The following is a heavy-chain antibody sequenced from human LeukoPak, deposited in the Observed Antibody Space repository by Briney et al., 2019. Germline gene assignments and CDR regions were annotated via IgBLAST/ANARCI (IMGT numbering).Heavy chain of an antibody. CDR3: ARDQPHYGSGSYYDY. D-gene: IGHD3-10*01. CDR1: GFTFSSYT. CDR2: ISSTSDYI. J-gene: IGHJ4*02. V-gene: IGHV3-21*01. Sequence: GGSLRLSCAASGFTFSSYTMNWVRRAPGKGLEWVSSISSTSDYIYYADSVKGRFTISRDNAKNSLYLQMNSLRAEDTAVYYCARDQPHYGSGSYYDYWGQGTLVTVSS.